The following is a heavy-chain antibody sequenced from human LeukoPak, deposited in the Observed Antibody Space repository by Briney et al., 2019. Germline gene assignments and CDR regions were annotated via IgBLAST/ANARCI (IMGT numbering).Heavy chain of an antibody. CDR3: ARDGEDDSSGNYKPFDY. D-gene: IGHD3-22*01. CDR2: IWYDGNTQ. J-gene: IGHJ4*02. V-gene: IGHV3-33*01. CDR1: GFTFSGYG. Sequence: GGSLRLSCAASGFTFSGYGMHWLRQAPGKGLDWVAAIWYDGNTQFYADSVKGRFTISRDNSKNTLYLQMNGLRADDTALYYCARDGEDDSSGNYKPFDYWGQGTLVTVSS.